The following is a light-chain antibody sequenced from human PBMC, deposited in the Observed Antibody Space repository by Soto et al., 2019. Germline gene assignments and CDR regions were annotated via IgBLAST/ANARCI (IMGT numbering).Light chain of an antibody. CDR3: GTWDSSLSAYV. CDR1: GSDIGNNY. CDR2: DSN. Sequence: QSVLTQPPSLSAAPGQKVTISCSGSGSDIGNNYVSWYQQLPGTAPKLLIYDSNKRPSGIPDRFSGSKSGTSATLGITGLQTGDEADYYCGTWDSSLSAYVFGTGTKVTVL. V-gene: IGLV1-51*01. J-gene: IGLJ1*01.